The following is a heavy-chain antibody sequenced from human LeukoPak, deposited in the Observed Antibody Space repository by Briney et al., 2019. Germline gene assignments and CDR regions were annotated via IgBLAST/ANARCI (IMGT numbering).Heavy chain of an antibody. V-gene: IGHV3-20*04. CDR2: LNWRGDRT. CDR3: ARPASGWYSAAFDY. Sequence: GGSLRLSCAASGYKFDAYGMGWVRQASGKGLEWVSGLNWRGDRTGYADSVKGRFTISRDNTKNSLYLQMDSLRVEDTALYYCARPASGWYSAAFDYWGQGTLVTVSS. CDR1: GYKFDAYG. D-gene: IGHD6-19*01. J-gene: IGHJ4*02.